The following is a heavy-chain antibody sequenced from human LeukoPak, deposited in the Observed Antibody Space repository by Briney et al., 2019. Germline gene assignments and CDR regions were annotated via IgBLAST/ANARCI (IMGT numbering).Heavy chain of an antibody. CDR3: VKGSPLMAVHGQGLWDYFDH. V-gene: IGHV3-30*02. J-gene: IGHJ4*02. CDR2: IRSDGSNK. Sequence: GGSLRLSRAASGFTFNSFGMHWVRQAPGKGLEWVAFIRSDGSNKYSADSLRGRFTISRDNAKNTLYLLMNSLSLEDTAVYYCVKGSPLMAVHGQGLWDYFDHWGQGILVTVSS. CDR1: GFTFNSFG. D-gene: IGHD6-19*01.